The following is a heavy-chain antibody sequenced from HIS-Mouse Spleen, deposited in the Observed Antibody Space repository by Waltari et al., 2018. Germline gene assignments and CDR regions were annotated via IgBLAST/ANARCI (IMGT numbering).Heavy chain of an antibody. CDR3: ARIAEGYTSGWYAFDY. D-gene: IGHD6-19*01. CDR1: GFSLSTSGMC. J-gene: IGHJ4*02. Sequence: QVTLRESGPALVKPTQTLTLTCTFSGFSLSTSGMCVSWIRQPPGKALEWLERIDWDDDKYYSTALKTRITISRDTSKNQVVLTMTNMDPLDTATYYCARIAEGYTSGWYAFDYWGQGTLVTVSS. CDR2: IDWDDDK. V-gene: IGHV2-70*15.